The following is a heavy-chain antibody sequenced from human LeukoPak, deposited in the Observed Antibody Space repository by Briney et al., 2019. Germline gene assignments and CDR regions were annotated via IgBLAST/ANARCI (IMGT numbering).Heavy chain of an antibody. J-gene: IGHJ3*02. Sequence: PGGSLRLSCAASGFTFSSYGMHWVRQAPGKGLEWVAVISYDGSNKYYADSVKGRFTISRDNSKNTLYLQMNSLRAEDTAVYYCARGMVVATIFSTSSVYAFDIWGQGTMVTVSS. CDR1: GFTFSSYG. V-gene: IGHV3-30*03. CDR2: ISYDGSNK. CDR3: ARGMVVATIFSTSSVYAFDI. D-gene: IGHD5-12*01.